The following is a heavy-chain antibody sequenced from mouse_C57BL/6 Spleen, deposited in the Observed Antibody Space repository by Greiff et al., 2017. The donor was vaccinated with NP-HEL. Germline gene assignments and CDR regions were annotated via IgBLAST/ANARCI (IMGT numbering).Heavy chain of an antibody. D-gene: IGHD2-3*01. V-gene: IGHV5-17*01. J-gene: IGHJ4*01. Sequence: DVKLVESGGGLVKPGGSLKLSCAASGFTFSDYGMHWVRQAPEKGLEWVAYISSGSSTIYYADTVKGRFTISRDNAKNTLFLQMTSLRSEDTAMYYCARFYDYEAMDYWGQGTSVTVSS. CDR3: ARFYDYEAMDY. CDR1: GFTFSDYG. CDR2: ISSGSSTI.